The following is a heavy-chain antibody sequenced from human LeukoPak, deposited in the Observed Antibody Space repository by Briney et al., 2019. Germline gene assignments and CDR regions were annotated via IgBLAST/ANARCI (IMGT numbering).Heavy chain of an antibody. CDR2: INPNSGGT. CDR3: ASFSRFLEWLTIDY. Sequence: GASVKVSCKASGYTFTDYYMHWVRQAPGQGLEWMGWINPNSGGTNYAQKFQGRVTMTRDTSISTAYMELSRLRSDDTAVYYCASFSRFLEWLTIDYWGQGTLVTVSS. CDR1: GYTFTDYY. V-gene: IGHV1-2*02. J-gene: IGHJ4*02. D-gene: IGHD3-3*01.